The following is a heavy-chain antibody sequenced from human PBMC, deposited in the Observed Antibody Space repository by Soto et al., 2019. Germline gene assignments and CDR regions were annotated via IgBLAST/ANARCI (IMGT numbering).Heavy chain of an antibody. J-gene: IGHJ4*02. D-gene: IGHD3-22*01. Sequence: ASVKVSCKVSGYTLTELSMHWVLQAPGKGLEWMGGFDPEDGETIYAQKFQGRVTMTEDTSTDTAYMELSSLRSEDTAVYYCATAGYYYDSSGYSPFPFDYWGQGTLVTVSS. CDR3: ATAGYYYDSSGYSPFPFDY. CDR2: FDPEDGET. V-gene: IGHV1-24*01. CDR1: GYTLTELS.